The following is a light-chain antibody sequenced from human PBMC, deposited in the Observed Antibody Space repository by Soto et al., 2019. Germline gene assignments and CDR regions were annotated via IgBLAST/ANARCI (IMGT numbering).Light chain of an antibody. J-gene: IGKJ1*01. CDR2: GAS. Sequence: EVALTQSACTLSLSPGARATLSWRASQTIANNYLTWYQQKTGQAPRVLIYGASSRATGIPDRFGGSGYGTDFNLTISRLETEDFAVYYCQQYGSSPRTFGQGTKVDIK. CDR1: QTIANNY. CDR3: QQYGSSPRT. V-gene: IGKV3-20*01.